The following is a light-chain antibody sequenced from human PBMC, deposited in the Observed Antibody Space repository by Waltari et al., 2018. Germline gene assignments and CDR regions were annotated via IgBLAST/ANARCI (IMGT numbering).Light chain of an antibody. CDR2: AAS. CDR1: QGISNS. Sequence: DLQMTQSPSSLSASVGDRGNIPCRASQGISNSLAWYQQKPGKAPKLLLYAASTLESGVPSRFSGSGSGTDYTLTISSLQPEDFATYYCQQYYSIPPVTFGPGTRVDFK. CDR3: QQYYSIPPVT. V-gene: IGKV1-NL1*01. J-gene: IGKJ3*01.